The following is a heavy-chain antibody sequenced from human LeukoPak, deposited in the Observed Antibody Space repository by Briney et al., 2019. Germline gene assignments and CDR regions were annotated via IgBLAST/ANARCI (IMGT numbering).Heavy chain of an antibody. CDR3: ATEPESSGWYVQFDY. CDR2: ISGSGRNT. CDR1: GFTFSSYA. D-gene: IGHD6-19*01. J-gene: IGHJ4*02. V-gene: IGHV3-23*01. Sequence: GGSLRLSCAASGFTFSSYAMSWVRQVPGKGLEWVSGISGSGRNTYYADSVKGRFTTSRDNSKNTVYLQMNSLRAEDTAVYYCATEPESSGWYVQFDYCGQGNLVTVSS.